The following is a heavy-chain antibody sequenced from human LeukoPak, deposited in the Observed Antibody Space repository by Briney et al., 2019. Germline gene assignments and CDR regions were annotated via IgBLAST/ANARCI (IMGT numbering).Heavy chain of an antibody. CDR2: INSDGRST. Sequence: PGGSLRLSCAASGFTFSTYWMHWVRQAPGKGLVWVSRINSDGRSTRYADSVQGRFTISRDDAKNRLYLQMNSLRAEDTAVYYCAAMVVTLEAFDYWGQGTLVTV. J-gene: IGHJ4*02. CDR3: AAMVVTLEAFDY. D-gene: IGHD2-21*02. CDR1: GFTFSTYW. V-gene: IGHV3-74*01.